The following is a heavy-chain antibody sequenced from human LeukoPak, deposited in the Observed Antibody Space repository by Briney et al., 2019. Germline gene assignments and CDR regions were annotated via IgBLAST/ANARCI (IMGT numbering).Heavy chain of an antibody. Sequence: GRSLRLSCAASGFTFSSYAMHWVRQAPGKGLEWVAVISYDGSNKYYADSVKGRFTISRDNSKNTLYLQMNSLRAEDTAVYYCARDEQQLEHIAYWGQGTLVTVSS. CDR2: ISYDGSNK. V-gene: IGHV3-30*04. CDR3: ARDEQQLEHIAY. CDR1: GFTFSSYA. J-gene: IGHJ4*02. D-gene: IGHD6-13*01.